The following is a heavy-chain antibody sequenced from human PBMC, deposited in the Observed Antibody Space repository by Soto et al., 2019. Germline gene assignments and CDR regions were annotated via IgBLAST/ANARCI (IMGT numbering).Heavy chain of an antibody. J-gene: IGHJ4*02. CDR3: ARESTNSPEALDY. V-gene: IGHV4-61*01. Sequence: PSETLSLTCTVSGGSVNSDSYYWTWIRQPPGKGLEWIGYIYYTGSTNYNPSLESRVTISLDTSRNQFSLQLSSVTAADTAVFYCARESTNSPEALDYWGQGALVTVSS. CDR1: GGSVNSDSYY. D-gene: IGHD1-1*01. CDR2: IYYTGST.